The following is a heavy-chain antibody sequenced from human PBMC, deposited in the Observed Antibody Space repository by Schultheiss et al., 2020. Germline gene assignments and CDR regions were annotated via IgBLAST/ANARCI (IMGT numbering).Heavy chain of an antibody. V-gene: IGHV1-18*01. J-gene: IGHJ6*02. D-gene: IGHD2-15*01. CDR3: ARDPGYCSGGSCYSYYYYGMDV. CDR1: GYSFTSYG. CDR2: ISAYNGNT. Sequence: GESLKISCKGSGYSFTSYGISWVRQAPGQGLEWMGWISAYNGNTNYAQKLQGRVTMTTDTSTSTAYMELRSLRSDDTAVYYCARDPGYCSGGSCYSYYYYGMDVWGQGTTVTVSS.